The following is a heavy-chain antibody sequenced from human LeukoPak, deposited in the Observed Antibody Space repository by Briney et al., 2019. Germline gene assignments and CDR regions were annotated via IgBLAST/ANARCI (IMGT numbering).Heavy chain of an antibody. CDR3: ARGLGGYARGYYYYYYMDV. Sequence: ASVKVSCKASGYTFTGYYMHWVRQAPGQRLEWMGWINPNSGGTNYAQKFQGRVTMTRDTSISTAYMELSRLRSDDTAVYYCARGLGGYARGYYYYYYMDVWGKGTTVTVSS. J-gene: IGHJ6*03. V-gene: IGHV1-2*02. CDR2: INPNSGGT. CDR1: GYTFTGYY. D-gene: IGHD5-12*01.